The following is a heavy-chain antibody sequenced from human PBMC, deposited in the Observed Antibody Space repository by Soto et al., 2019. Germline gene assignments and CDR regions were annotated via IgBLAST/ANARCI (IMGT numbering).Heavy chain of an antibody. D-gene: IGHD6-13*01. V-gene: IGHV3-48*03. CDR1: GFSFSDYE. J-gene: IGHJ4*02. CDR3: ARDRAAGGY. Sequence: EVQLVESGGGLAQPGGSLRLSCVASGFSFSDYEMNWVRQAPGKGLEWVAYISSGGSTIHYADSVRGRFTVSRDNARKSLYLQMNTLSFGDTALYYCARDRAAGGYWGQGTLVTVSS. CDR2: ISSGGSTI.